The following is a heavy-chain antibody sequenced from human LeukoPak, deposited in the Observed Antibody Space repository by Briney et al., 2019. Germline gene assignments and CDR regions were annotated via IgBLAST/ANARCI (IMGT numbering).Heavy chain of an antibody. V-gene: IGHV3-74*01. Sequence: GGSLRLSCAASGFTFSSYWIHWVRQAPGKGLVWVSRIKSDGSSTSYADSVQGRFTISRDNAKNTLYLQMNSLRAEDTAVYYCARDNNSWFDPWGQGTQVTVSS. J-gene: IGHJ5*02. CDR2: IKSDGSST. CDR1: GFTFSSYW. CDR3: ARDNNSWFDP.